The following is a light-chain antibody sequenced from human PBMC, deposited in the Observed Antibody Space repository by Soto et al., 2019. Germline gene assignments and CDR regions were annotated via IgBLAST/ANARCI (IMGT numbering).Light chain of an antibody. CDR3: QQYNSYPYT. Sequence: DIQMTQSPSTLSASVGDRVTITCRASQSISSWLAWYQQKPGKAPKLLIYDASSLESGFPSRFSGRGSGTEFTLTISSLQPDDLATYYCQQYNSYPYTFGQGTKLEIK. CDR1: QSISSW. V-gene: IGKV1-5*01. CDR2: DAS. J-gene: IGKJ2*01.